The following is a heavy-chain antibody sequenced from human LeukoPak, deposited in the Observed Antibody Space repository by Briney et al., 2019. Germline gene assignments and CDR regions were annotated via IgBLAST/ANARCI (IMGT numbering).Heavy chain of an antibody. CDR1: GYTFTSYG. J-gene: IGHJ4*02. Sequence: GASVEVSCKASGYTFTSYGISWVRQAPGQGLEWMGWIRVYNGNTNYAQKLQGRVTMTTDTSTSTAYMELRSLRSDDTAVYYCARDRGGDYNFDYWGQGTLVTVSS. V-gene: IGHV1-18*01. D-gene: IGHD4-17*01. CDR2: IRVYNGNT. CDR3: ARDRGGDYNFDY.